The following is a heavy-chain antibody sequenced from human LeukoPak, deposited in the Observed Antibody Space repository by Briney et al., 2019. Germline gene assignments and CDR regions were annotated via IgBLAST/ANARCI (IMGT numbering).Heavy chain of an antibody. CDR1: GYTFTGYY. CDR2: INPNSGGT. D-gene: IGHD3-22*01. J-gene: IGHJ4*02. CDR3: ARVKVYDSSGYYPDY. V-gene: IGHV1-2*02. Sequence: ASVKVSCKASGYTFTGYYMQWVRQAPGQGLEWMGWINPNSGGTNYAQKFQGRVTITADKSTSTAYMELSSLRSEDTAVYYCARVKVYDSSGYYPDYWGQGTLVTVSS.